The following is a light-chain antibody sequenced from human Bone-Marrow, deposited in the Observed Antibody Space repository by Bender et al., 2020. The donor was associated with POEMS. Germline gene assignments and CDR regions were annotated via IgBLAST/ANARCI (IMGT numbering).Light chain of an antibody. CDR3: CSYAGTSPVYV. CDR2: DVS. CDR1: SSDVGGYNY. Sequence: QSALTQPPSASGSPGQSVAISCTGTSSDVGGYNYVSWYQQHPGKAPKLMIYDVSNRPSGVSSRFSGSKSGNTASLTISGLQAEDEADYYCCSYAGTSPVYVFGTGTRVTVL. J-gene: IGLJ1*01. V-gene: IGLV2-14*03.